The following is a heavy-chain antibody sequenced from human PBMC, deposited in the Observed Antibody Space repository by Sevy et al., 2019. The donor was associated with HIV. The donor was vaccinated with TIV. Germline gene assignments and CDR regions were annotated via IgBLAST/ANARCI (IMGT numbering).Heavy chain of an antibody. V-gene: IGHV3-49*03. CDR3: SKGGSGTGWFDP. D-gene: IGHD6-13*01. Sequence: GGSLRLSCRASGFNFGDYPMSWFRQAPGKGLAWVGFIRSKASGGTTQYAASVKGRFTISRDDSESIAYLQMNSLKIEDTAVYYCSKGGSGTGWFDPWGEGTLFTVSS. CDR1: GFNFGDYP. J-gene: IGHJ5*02. CDR2: IRSKASGGTT.